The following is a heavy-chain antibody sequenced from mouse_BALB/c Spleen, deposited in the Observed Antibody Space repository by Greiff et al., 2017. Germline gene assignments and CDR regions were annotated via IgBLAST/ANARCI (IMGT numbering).Heavy chain of an antibody. Sequence: EVKLMESGGGLVQPGGSLKLSCAASGFTFSSYTMSWVRQTPEKRLEWVAYISNGGGSTYYPDTVKGRFTISRDNAKNTLYLQMSSLKSEDTAMYYCASHYYGNYYAMDYWGQGTSVTVSA. D-gene: IGHD1-2*01. J-gene: IGHJ4*01. CDR1: GFTFSSYT. CDR2: ISNGGGST. CDR3: ASHYYGNYYAMDY. V-gene: IGHV5-12-2*01.